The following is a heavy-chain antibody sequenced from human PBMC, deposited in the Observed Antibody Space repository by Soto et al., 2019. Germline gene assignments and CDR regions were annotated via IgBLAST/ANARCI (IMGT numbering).Heavy chain of an antibody. CDR1: GFTFSHYA. V-gene: IGHV3-33*01. CDR3: VRGELRFWEWLFPAS. CDR2: IWFDGSNE. Sequence: QVQLGESGGGVVQPGRSLRLSCAASGFTFSHYAMHWVRQAPGKGLAWVAFIWFDGSNEDYADSVKGRFTISRDNSRNTVSLQMNSLRAEDTAVYYCVRGELRFWEWLFPASWGQGTLVTVSS. D-gene: IGHD3-3*01. J-gene: IGHJ4*02.